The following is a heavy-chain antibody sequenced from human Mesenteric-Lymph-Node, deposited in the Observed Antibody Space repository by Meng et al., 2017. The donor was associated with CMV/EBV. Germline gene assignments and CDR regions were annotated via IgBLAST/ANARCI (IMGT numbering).Heavy chain of an antibody. CDR1: GGSISSYY. D-gene: IGHD6-13*01. V-gene: IGHV4-59*01. J-gene: IGHJ3*02. CDR3: ARRRLNRIAAAPFDI. Sequence: SETLSLTCTASGGSISSYYWSWIRQPPGKGLEWIGYIYYSGSTNYNASLKSRVTISVDTSKNQFSLKLSPVTAADTAVYYCARRRLNRIAAAPFDIWGKGTMVTVSS. CDR2: IYYSGST.